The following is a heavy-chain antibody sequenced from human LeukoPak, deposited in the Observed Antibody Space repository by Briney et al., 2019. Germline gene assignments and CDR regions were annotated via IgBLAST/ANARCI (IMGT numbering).Heavy chain of an antibody. D-gene: IGHD5-24*01. V-gene: IGHV3-7*01. CDR1: GFTFSSYW. Sequence: PGGSLRLSCAASGFTFSSYWMSWVRQAPGKGLEWVANIKKDGSEKFYLDPVKGRFTVSRDNAKNSLYLQMNSLRAEGTAVYYCARDSDLGATIIGAFDMWGQGTRVTVSS. CDR2: IKKDGSEK. CDR3: ARDSDLGATIIGAFDM. J-gene: IGHJ3*02.